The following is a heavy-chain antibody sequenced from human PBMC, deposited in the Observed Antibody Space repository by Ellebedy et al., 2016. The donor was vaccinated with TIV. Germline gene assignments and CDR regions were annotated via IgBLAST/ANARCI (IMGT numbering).Heavy chain of an antibody. V-gene: IGHV3-9*01. CDR3: AKDIGQQVVPASGCVY. CDR2: ISWNSGRI. CDR1: GFMFDNYA. D-gene: IGHD6-6*01. J-gene: IGHJ4*02. Sequence: GGSLRLXXAASGFMFDNYAMHWVRQAPGKGLEWVSGISWNSGRIYYADSVKGRFTISRDNAKNSLYLQMNSLRAEDTALYYCAKDIGQQVVPASGCVYWGQGTLVTVSS.